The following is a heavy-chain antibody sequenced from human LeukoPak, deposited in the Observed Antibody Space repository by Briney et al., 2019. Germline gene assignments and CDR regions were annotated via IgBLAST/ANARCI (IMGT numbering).Heavy chain of an antibody. V-gene: IGHV3-11*01. CDR1: GFTFSDYY. CDR3: ARQINNWLDP. CDR2: ISNSGSTI. J-gene: IGHJ5*02. Sequence: TGGSLRLSCAASGFTFSDYYMSWIRQAPGKGLEWVSYISNSGSTIYYADSVKGRFSISRDNAKNSLYPQMNSLRAEDTAVYYCARQINNWLDPWGQGSLVTVSS.